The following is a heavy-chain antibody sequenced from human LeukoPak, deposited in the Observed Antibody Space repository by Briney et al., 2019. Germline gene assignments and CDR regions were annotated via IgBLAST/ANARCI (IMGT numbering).Heavy chain of an antibody. CDR3: ARAAFTFGGVIANYYFDY. Sequence: GGSLRLSCAASGFTFSYYAMNWVRQAPGKGLEWVSYISGSSSRIDYVDSVKGRFTISRDNAKNSLFLQMNSLRDEDTAVYYCARAAFTFGGVIANYYFDYWGQGTLVTVSS. CDR2: ISGSSSRI. D-gene: IGHD3-16*02. CDR1: GFTFSYYA. V-gene: IGHV3-48*02. J-gene: IGHJ4*02.